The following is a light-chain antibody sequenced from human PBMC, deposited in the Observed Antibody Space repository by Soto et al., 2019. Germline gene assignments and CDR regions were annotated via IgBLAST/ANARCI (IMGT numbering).Light chain of an antibody. CDR3: TSYTSSSPFV. J-gene: IGLJ1*01. CDR1: SSDIGSYNR. CDR2: EVS. V-gene: IGLV2-18*02. Sequence: QSVLTQPPSVSGSPGQSVTISCTGTSSDIGSYNRVSWYQQPPGTAPKLMIYEVSNWPSGVPDRFSGSKSGNTASLTISGLQAEDEVDYYCTSYTSSSPFVFGTGTKVTVL.